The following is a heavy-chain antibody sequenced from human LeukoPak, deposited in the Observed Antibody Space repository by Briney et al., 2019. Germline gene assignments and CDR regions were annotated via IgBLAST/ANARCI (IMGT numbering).Heavy chain of an antibody. CDR3: ARDRYYYGSGSSNWFDP. D-gene: IGHD3-10*01. J-gene: IGHJ5*02. V-gene: IGHV4-39*07. CDR1: GGSISSSSYY. Sequence: SETLSLTCTVSGGSISSSSYYWGWNRQPPGKGLEWIGEIYHSGSTNYNPSLKSRVTISVDKSKNQFSLKLSSVTAADTAVYYCARDRYYYGSGSSNWFDPWGQGTLVTVSS. CDR2: IYHSGST.